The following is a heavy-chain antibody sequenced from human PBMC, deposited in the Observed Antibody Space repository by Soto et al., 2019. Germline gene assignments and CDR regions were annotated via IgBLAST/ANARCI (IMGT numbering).Heavy chain of an antibody. CDR1: GFTFSSYS. V-gene: IGHV3-21*01. CDR2: ISSSSSYI. Sequence: EVQLVESGGGLVKPGGSLRLSCAASGFTFSSYSMNWVRQAPGKGLEWVSSISSSSSYIYYADSVKGRFTISRDNAKNSLYLQMNSRRAEDTAVYYCARDQYSSGSNWFDPWGQGTLVTVSS. J-gene: IGHJ5*02. CDR3: ARDQYSSGSNWFDP. D-gene: IGHD6-19*01.